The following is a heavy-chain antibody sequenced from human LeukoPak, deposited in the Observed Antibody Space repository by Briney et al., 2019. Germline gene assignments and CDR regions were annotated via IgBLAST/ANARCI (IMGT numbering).Heavy chain of an antibody. V-gene: IGHV3-74*01. Sequence: GGSLRLSCAASGFTFSSYWMHWVRQAPGKGLVWVSRINSDGSSTSYADSVKGRFTISRDNSKNTLYLQMNSLRAEDTAVYYCAKDFPASDDSSGYYIPYHRGYFDYWGQGTLVTVSS. D-gene: IGHD3-22*01. CDR2: INSDGSST. CDR3: AKDFPASDDSSGYYIPYHRGYFDY. J-gene: IGHJ4*02. CDR1: GFTFSSYW.